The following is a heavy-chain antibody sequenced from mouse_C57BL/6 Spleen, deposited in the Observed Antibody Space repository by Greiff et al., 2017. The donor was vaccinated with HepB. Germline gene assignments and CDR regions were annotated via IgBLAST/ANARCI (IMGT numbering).Heavy chain of an antibody. CDR2: IYPGDGDT. V-gene: IGHV1-82*01. J-gene: IGHJ3*01. Sequence: VQLQESGPELVKPGASVKISCKASGYAFSSSWMNWVKQRPGKGLEWIGRIYPGDGDTNYNGKFKGKATLTADKSSSTAYMQLRSLTSEYSAVYFCANNYYGSSSAWFACWGQGALVTVAA. D-gene: IGHD1-1*01. CDR1: GYAFSSSW. CDR3: ANNYYGSSSAWFAC.